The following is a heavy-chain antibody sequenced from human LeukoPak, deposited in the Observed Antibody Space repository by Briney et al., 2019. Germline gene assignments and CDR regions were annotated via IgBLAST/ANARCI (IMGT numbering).Heavy chain of an antibody. V-gene: IGHV3-21*01. J-gene: IGHJ3*02. CDR1: GFTFSSYS. D-gene: IGHD6-19*01. Sequence: GGSLRLSCAASGFTFSSYSMNWVRQAPGKGLEWVSSISSSSSYIYYADSVKGRFTTSRDNAKNSLYLQMNSLRAEDTAVYYCARDKGVAVAGNAFDIWGQGTMVTVSS. CDR2: ISSSSSYI. CDR3: ARDKGVAVAGNAFDI.